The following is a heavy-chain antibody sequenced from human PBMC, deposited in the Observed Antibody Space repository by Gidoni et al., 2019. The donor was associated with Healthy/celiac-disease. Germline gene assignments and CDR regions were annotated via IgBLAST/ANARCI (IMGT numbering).Heavy chain of an antibody. CDR2: ISSSSSTI. V-gene: IGHV3-48*02. Sequence: EVQLVESGGGLVQPGGSLRLSCAASGFTFSSYSMNWVRQAPGKGLEWVSYISSSSSTIYYADSVKGRFTIYRDNAKNSLYLQMNSLRDEDTAVYYCAREFIDMWTGYGFAPGPGGMDVWGQGTTVTVSS. CDR3: AREFIDMWTGYGFAPGPGGMDV. J-gene: IGHJ6*02. CDR1: GFTFSSYS. D-gene: IGHD3-9*01.